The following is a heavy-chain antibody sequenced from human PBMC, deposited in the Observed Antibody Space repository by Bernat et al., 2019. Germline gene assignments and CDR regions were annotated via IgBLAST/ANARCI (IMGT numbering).Heavy chain of an antibody. V-gene: IGHV3-74*01. CDR3: ARGKRGYSDLLDY. D-gene: IGHD5-18*01. CDR2: ISPDGSAT. Sequence: EVQLVESGGGLLQPGGSLRLSCAVSGLTFSSYWMHWVRQAPGKGLVWVSRISPDGSATSYADSVKGRFTISRDNAKNTLYLQMNSLRAEDTAVYYCARGKRGYSDLLDYWGQGTLVTVSS. J-gene: IGHJ4*02. CDR1: GLTFSSYW.